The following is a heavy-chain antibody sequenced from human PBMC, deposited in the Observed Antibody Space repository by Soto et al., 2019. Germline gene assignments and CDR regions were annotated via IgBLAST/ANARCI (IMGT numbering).Heavy chain of an antibody. CDR3: ARHRPRTSTFDY. D-gene: IGHD2-2*01. J-gene: IGHJ4*02. Sequence: SETLSLTCTVSGGSIRSGSYDWGWIRQPPGKGLEWIGSIHYGGSTNYNPSLKSRVTISVDTSKKQFSLKLSSVTAADTAVYYCARHRPRTSTFDYWGQGTLVTVSS. CDR2: IHYGGST. CDR1: GGSIRSGSYD. V-gene: IGHV4-39*01.